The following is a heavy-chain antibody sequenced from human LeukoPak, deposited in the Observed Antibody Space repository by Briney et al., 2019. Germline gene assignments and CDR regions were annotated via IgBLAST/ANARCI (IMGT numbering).Heavy chain of an antibody. CDR1: GFTFSSYE. J-gene: IGHJ6*03. Sequence: GGSLRLSCAASGFTFSSYEMNWVRQAPGKGLEWVAFIRYDGSNKYYADSVKGRFTISRDNSKNTLYLQMNSLRGEDTAVYYCAKDGDTMSGTYYYDMDVWGKGTTVTIS. V-gene: IGHV3-30*02. D-gene: IGHD1-26*01. CDR2: IRYDGSNK. CDR3: AKDGDTMSGTYYYDMDV.